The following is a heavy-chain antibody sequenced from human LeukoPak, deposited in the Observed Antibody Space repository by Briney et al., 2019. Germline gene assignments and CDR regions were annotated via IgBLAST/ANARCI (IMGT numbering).Heavy chain of an antibody. D-gene: IGHD5-24*01. Sequence: PSETLSLTCTVSGGSISSSSYYWGWIRQPPGKGLEWIGSIYYSGSTYYNPSLKSRVTISVDTSKNQFSLKLSSVTAADTAVYYCARDSRRDGYNLDYWGRGTLVTVSS. V-gene: IGHV4-39*02. CDR1: GGSISSSSYY. J-gene: IGHJ4*02. CDR3: ARDSRRDGYNLDY. CDR2: IYYSGST.